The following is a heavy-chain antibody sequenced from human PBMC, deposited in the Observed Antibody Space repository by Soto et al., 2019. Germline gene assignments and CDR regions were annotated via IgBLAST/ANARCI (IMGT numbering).Heavy chain of an antibody. D-gene: IGHD2-15*01. Sequence: PGGSLRLSCAASGFTFTSYAMSWVRQAPGKGLEWVSSITNNGANTYYAVSVKGRFTISRDNSKATLYLQMNSLRAEDTAVYYCAPPPLYCSGVSCYDIGGQEPRVTVSP. CDR3: APPPLYCSGVSCYDI. J-gene: IGHJ4*02. CDR2: ITNNGANT. V-gene: IGHV3-23*01. CDR1: GFTFTSYA.